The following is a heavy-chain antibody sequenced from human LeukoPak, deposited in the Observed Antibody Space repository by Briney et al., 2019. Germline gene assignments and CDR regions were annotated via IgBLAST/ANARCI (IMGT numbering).Heavy chain of an antibody. V-gene: IGHV3-23*01. J-gene: IGHJ4*02. CDR2: ISGSGGST. CDR1: GFTFSSYA. Sequence: GGSLRLSCAASGFTFSSYAVSWVRQAPGKGLEWVSAISGSGGSTYYADSVKGRSTISRDNSKNTLYLQMNSLRAEDTAVYYCAKVATRRYYDSSGYRPYFDYWGQGTLVTVSS. D-gene: IGHD3-22*01. CDR3: AKVATRRYYDSSGYRPYFDY.